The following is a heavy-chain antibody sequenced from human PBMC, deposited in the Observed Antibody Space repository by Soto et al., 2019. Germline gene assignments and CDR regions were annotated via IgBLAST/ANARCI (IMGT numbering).Heavy chain of an antibody. V-gene: IGHV2-5*02. Sequence: SGPTLVNPTQTLTLTCTFSGFSLSTSGVGVGWIRQPPGKALEWLALIYWDGDKRYSPSLKSRLTITKDTSKNQVVLTMTNMDPVDTATYYCAHAPIRFLEWPKRGYNWFDPWGQGTLVTVSS. CDR1: GFSLSTSGVG. CDR2: IYWDGDK. D-gene: IGHD3-3*01. CDR3: AHAPIRFLEWPKRGYNWFDP. J-gene: IGHJ5*02.